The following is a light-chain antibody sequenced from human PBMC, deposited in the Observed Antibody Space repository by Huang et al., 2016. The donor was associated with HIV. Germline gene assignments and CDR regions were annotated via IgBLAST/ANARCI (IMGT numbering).Light chain of an antibody. V-gene: IGKV1-5*03. CDR1: QTIFNY. J-gene: IGKJ1*01. CDR2: KAS. CDR3: QQYISYFPKT. Sequence: DIQMTQSPSTLSASVGDRVTITCRASQTIFNYLAWYQQKPGKAPKVLIYKASRLESGVPSRFSGSGSGTDFTLTISSLQPDDSATYYCQQYISYFPKTFGQGTKVEIK.